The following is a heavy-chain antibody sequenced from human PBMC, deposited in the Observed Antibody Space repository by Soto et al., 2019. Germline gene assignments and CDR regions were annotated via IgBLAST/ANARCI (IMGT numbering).Heavy chain of an antibody. V-gene: IGHV1-18*01. J-gene: IGHJ3*02. CDR2: FSPYSGNT. CDR3: ARGGYCRSNSCDGFDM. D-gene: IGHD2-2*01. Sequence: QVQLVQSGVEVKKPGASVKVSCKAARYTFMTYDFSWVRQAPGQGLEWMGWFSPYSGNTNSAQRRQGRVTMTTDTTTSTAFMELRSPRSDDTAVYYCARGGYCRSNSCDGFDMWGQGTMVTVSS. CDR1: RYTFMTYD.